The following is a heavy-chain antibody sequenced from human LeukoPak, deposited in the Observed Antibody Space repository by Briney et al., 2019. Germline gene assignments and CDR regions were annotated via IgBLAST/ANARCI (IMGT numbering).Heavy chain of an antibody. D-gene: IGHD3-3*01. V-gene: IGHV3-23*01. Sequence: GGSLRLSCAASGFTFSSYAMSWVRQAPGKGLEWVSAISGSGGSTYYADSVKGRFTISRDNAKNSLYLQMNSLRAEDTAVYYCARGPADYDFWSGTTLPDYWGQGTLVTVSS. CDR3: ARGPADYDFWSGTTLPDY. J-gene: IGHJ4*02. CDR2: ISGSGGST. CDR1: GFTFSSYA.